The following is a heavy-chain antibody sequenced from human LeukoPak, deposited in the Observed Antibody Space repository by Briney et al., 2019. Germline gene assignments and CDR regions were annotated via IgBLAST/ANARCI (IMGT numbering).Heavy chain of an antibody. J-gene: IGHJ4*02. V-gene: IGHV4-59*05. CDR1: GGSISSYY. CDR3: ARFSSGWSIDY. D-gene: IGHD6-19*01. CDR2: IYYSGST. Sequence: SETPSLTCTVSGGSISSYYWSWIRQPPGKGLEWIGSIYYSGSTYYNPSLKSRVTISVDTSKNQFSLKLSSVTAADTAVYYCARFSSGWSIDYWGQGTLVTVSS.